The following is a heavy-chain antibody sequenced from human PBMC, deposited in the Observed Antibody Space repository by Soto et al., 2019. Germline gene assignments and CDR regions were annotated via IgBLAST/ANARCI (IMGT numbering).Heavy chain of an antibody. CDR2: ISGSGGST. D-gene: IGHD6-13*01. J-gene: IGHJ6*03. CDR1: GFTFSSYA. CDR3: AKDPIAAAENYYYYYMDV. V-gene: IGHV3-23*01. Sequence: GGSLRLSCAASGFTFSSYAMSWVRQAPGKGLEWVSAISGSGGSTYYADSVKGRFTISRDNSKNTLYLQMNSLRAEDTAVYYCAKDPIAAAENYYYYYMDVWGKGTTVTVSS.